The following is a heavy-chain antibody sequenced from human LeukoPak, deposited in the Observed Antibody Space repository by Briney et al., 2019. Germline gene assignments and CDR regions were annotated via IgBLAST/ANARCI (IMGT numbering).Heavy chain of an antibody. CDR2: ISSSSSYI. CDR3: ARDSPGFDAFDI. Sequence: PGGSLRLSCAASGFTFSSYSMNWVRQAPGKGLEWVSSISSSSSYIYYADSVKGRFTISRDNAKNSLYPQMNSLRAEDTAVYYCARDSPGFDAFDIWGQGTMVTVSS. D-gene: IGHD2-15*01. CDR1: GFTFSSYS. V-gene: IGHV3-21*01. J-gene: IGHJ3*02.